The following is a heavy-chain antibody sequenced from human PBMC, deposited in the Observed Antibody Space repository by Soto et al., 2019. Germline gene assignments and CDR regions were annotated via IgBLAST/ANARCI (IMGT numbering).Heavy chain of an antibody. V-gene: IGHV4-31*03. J-gene: IGHJ4*02. D-gene: IGHD6-6*01. CDR3: ASGVEARRNY. Sequence: SETLSLTCTVSVGSISSGGYYWSWIRQHPGKGLEWIGYIYYSGSTYYNPSLKSRLTISVDTSKNQFSLKLSSVTAADTAVYYCASGVEARRNYWGQGHLVTVSS. CDR2: IYYSGST. CDR1: VGSISSGGYY.